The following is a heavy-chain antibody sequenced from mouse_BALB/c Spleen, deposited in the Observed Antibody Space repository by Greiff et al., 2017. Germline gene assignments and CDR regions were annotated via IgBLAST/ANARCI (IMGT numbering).Heavy chain of an antibody. CDR2: IYPGSGST. J-gene: IGHJ4*01. CDR3: KRWGQLGLRPHYYAMDY. V-gene: IGHV1S22*01. CDR1: GYTFSSYW. D-gene: IGHD3-2*01. Sequence: LQQPGSELVRPGASVKLSCKASGYTFSSYWMHWVKQRPGQGLEWIGNIYPGSGSTNYDEKFKSKGTLTVDTSSSTAYMHLSSLTSEDSEVYYCKRWGQLGLRPHYYAMDYWGQGTSVTVSS.